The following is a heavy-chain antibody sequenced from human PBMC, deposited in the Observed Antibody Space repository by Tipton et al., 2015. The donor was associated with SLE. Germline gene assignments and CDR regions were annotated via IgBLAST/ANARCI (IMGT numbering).Heavy chain of an antibody. CDR2: IYYTGST. J-gene: IGHJ6*03. CDR3: AREPVYYYYYMDV. V-gene: IGHV4-31*03. CDR1: GGSIISSTYY. Sequence: TLSLTCTVSGGSIISSTYYWAWIRQPPGKGPEWIGYIYYTGSTSYNPSLESRVTISVDTSKNQFSLRLTSVTAADSAVYYCAREPVYYYYYMDVWGKGTTVTVSS.